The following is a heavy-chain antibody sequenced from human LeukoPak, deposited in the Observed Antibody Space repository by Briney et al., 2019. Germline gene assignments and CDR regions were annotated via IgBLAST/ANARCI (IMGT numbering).Heavy chain of an antibody. CDR2: IYYSGST. J-gene: IGHJ4*02. D-gene: IGHD3-22*01. CDR3: ARVYYHSVVDSCFDY. V-gene: IGHV4-34*01. Sequence: SETLSLTCAVYGGSFSGYYWSWIRQPPGKGLEWIGNIYYSGSTYYNPSLKSRVTISVDTSKNQFSLKLSSVTAADTAVYYCARVYYHSVVDSCFDYWGQGTLVTVSS. CDR1: GGSFSGYY.